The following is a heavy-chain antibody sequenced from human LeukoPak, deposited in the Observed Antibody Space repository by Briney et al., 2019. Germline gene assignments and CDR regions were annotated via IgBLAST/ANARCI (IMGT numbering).Heavy chain of an antibody. J-gene: IGHJ4*02. CDR1: GGSISSYY. CDR3: GAESERWLVRS. Sequence: PSETLSLTCTVSGGSISSYYWSWIRQPPGRGLEWIGYIYYSGGTNYNPSLKSRVTISIDTSKNQFSLKLSSVTAADTAVYYCGAESERWLVRSWGQGTLVTVSS. D-gene: IGHD6-19*01. CDR2: IYYSGGT. V-gene: IGHV4-59*01.